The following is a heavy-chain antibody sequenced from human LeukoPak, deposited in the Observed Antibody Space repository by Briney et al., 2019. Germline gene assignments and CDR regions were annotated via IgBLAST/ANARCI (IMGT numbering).Heavy chain of an antibody. D-gene: IGHD3-10*01. J-gene: IGHJ4*02. CDR3: ARALYGSGSYSDY. Sequence: SVKVSCKASGYTFTSYGISWVRQAPGQGLEWMGGIIPIFGTANYAQKFQGRVTITADESTSTAYMELSSLRSEDTAVYYCARALYGSGSYSDYWGQGTLVTVSS. CDR2: IIPIFGTA. CDR1: GYTFTSYG. V-gene: IGHV1-69*13.